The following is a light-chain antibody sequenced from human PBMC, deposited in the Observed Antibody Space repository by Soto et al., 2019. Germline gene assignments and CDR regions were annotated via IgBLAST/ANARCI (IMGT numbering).Light chain of an antibody. V-gene: IGLV1-40*01. CDR1: TSNIGSTSNIGSDY. CDR2: GNT. Sequence: QSVLTQPPSASGTPGQRVTISCSGSTSNIGSTSNIGSDYVYWYQQLPGTAPKLLIYGNTNRPSGVPDRFSGSKSGTSASLAIAGLQTEDEGDYYCQTYDSSLSGLYVFGTGTKVTVL. CDR3: QTYDSSLSGLYV. J-gene: IGLJ1*01.